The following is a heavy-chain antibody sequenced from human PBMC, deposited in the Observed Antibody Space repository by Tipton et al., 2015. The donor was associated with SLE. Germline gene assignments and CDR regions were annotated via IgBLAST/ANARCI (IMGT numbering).Heavy chain of an antibody. CDR2: IHYSGNT. CDR3: AGGGPYDYFDP. V-gene: IGHV4-59*01. D-gene: IGHD5-12*01. CDR1: GGSIGTYY. Sequence: TLSLTCTVSGGSIGTYYWSWIRQPPGKGLEYIGLIHYSGNTNYNPSLKSRVTILLDTSNFRFSLRLSSVTPADTAVYYCAGGGPYDYFDPWGQGTLVTVSS. J-gene: IGHJ5*02.